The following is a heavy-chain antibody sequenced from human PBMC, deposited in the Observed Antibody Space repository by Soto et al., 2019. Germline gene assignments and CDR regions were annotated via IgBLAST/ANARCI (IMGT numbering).Heavy chain of an antibody. Sequence: LRLSCAASGFTFSDYYMSWIRQAPGKGLEWVSYISSSGSTIYYADSVKGRFTISRDNAKNSLYLQMNSLRAEDTAVYYCARGGLRYFDWLLPTNTNWFDPWGQGTLVTVSS. J-gene: IGHJ5*02. CDR2: ISSSGSTI. D-gene: IGHD3-9*01. CDR3: ARGGLRYFDWLLPTNTNWFDP. CDR1: GFTFSDYY. V-gene: IGHV3-11*01.